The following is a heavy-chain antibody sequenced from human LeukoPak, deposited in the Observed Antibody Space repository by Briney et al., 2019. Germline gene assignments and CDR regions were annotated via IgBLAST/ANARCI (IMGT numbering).Heavy chain of an antibody. Sequence: GGSLRLSCAASGFTFSSYWMSWVRQAPGKGLEWVANIKQDGSEKYHVDSVKGRFTISRDNAKNSLYLQMNSLRAEDTAVYYCARDHYQAGWYYYYYYGMDVWGQGTTVTVSS. D-gene: IGHD6-19*01. J-gene: IGHJ6*02. CDR3: ARDHYQAGWYYYYYYGMDV. CDR1: GFTFSSYW. V-gene: IGHV3-7*01. CDR2: IKQDGSEK.